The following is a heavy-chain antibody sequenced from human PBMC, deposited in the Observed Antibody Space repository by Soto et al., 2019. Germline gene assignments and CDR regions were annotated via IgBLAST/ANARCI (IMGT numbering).Heavy chain of an antibody. CDR2: ISYDGSNK. CDR1: GFTFSSYG. V-gene: IGHV3-30*18. J-gene: IGHJ5*02. Sequence: QMQLVESGGGVVQPGRSLRLSCAASGFTFSSYGMHWVRQAPGHGPEWVAVISYDGSNKYYADSVKGRFTISRDNSKNTLYLQMNSLRAEDTAVYYCAKDTYSSTQNWFDPWGQGTLVTVSS. D-gene: IGHD6-13*01. CDR3: AKDTYSSTQNWFDP.